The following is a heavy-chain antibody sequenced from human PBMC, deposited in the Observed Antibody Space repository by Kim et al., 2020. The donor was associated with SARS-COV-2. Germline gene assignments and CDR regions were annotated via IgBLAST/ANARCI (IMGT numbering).Heavy chain of an antibody. CDR2: ISSNGGKT. CDR1: GFTFSSYT. D-gene: IGHD1-26*01. Sequence: GGSLRLSCSASGFTFSSYTIHWVRQAPGKGLEYVSAISSNGGKTYYADSVKGRFTISRDNSKNTLYLQMSSLRDEDTAVYYCVKKMGATSLAYSGMDVWGQGTTVAVAS. J-gene: IGHJ6*02. V-gene: IGHV3-64D*09. CDR3: VKKMGATSLAYSGMDV.